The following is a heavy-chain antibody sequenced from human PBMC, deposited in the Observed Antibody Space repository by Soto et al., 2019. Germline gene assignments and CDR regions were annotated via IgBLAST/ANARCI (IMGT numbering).Heavy chain of an antibody. CDR1: GFTFSSYA. V-gene: IGHV3-23*01. CDR2: ITGSGFNA. J-gene: IGHJ1*01. CDR3: AKLRGSSSYLGTPFGY. D-gene: IGHD6-6*01. Sequence: PGGSLRLSCVASGFTFSSYAMNWVRQAPGKGLEWVSSITGSGFNAYYADSVKGRFTISRDNFKNTLYLQMNTLRAEDTAVYYCAKLRGSSSYLGTPFGYWGQGTLVTVSS.